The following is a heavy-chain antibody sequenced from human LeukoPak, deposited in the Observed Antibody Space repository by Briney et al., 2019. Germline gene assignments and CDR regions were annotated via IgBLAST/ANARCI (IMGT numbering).Heavy chain of an antibody. J-gene: IGHJ6*03. CDR2: ISGSGGST. CDR1: GFTFSSYG. CDR3: AKSLFFDYYYYYYYMDV. D-gene: IGHD3/OR15-3a*01. Sequence: PGGSLRLSCAASGFTFSSYGMSWVRQAPGKGLEWVSAISGSGGSTYYADSVKGRFTISRDNSKNTLYLQMNSLRAEDTAVYYCAKSLFFDYYYYYYYMDVWGKGTRSPSP. V-gene: IGHV3-23*01.